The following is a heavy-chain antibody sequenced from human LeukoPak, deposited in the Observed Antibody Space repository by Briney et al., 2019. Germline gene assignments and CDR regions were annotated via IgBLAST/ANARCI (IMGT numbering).Heavy chain of an antibody. CDR2: INHSGST. D-gene: IGHD1-14*01. J-gene: IGHJ3*02. V-gene: IGHV4-34*01. CDR3: ARRSGRDAFDI. Sequence: PSETLSLTCAVYGGSFSGYYWSWIRQPPGKGLEWIGEINHSGSTNYNPSLKSRVTISVDTSKNQFSLKLSSVTAADTAVYYCARRSGRDAFDIWGQGTMVTVSS. CDR1: GGSFSGYY.